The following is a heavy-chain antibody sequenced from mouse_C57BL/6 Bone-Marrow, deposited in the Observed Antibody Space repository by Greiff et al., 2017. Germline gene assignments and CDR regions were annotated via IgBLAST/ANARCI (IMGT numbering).Heavy chain of an antibody. J-gene: IGHJ3*01. CDR1: GYSITSGYY. D-gene: IGHD1-1*01. CDR2: ISYDGSN. Sequence: EVQLQESGPGLVKPSQSLSLTCSVTGYSITSGYYWNWIRQSPGNKLEWMGYISYDGSNNYNPSLKNRISITRDTSKNQFFLKLNSVTTEDTATYYCASEGDYCGSSSYWGQGTLVTVSA. CDR3: ASEGDYCGSSSY. V-gene: IGHV3-6*01.